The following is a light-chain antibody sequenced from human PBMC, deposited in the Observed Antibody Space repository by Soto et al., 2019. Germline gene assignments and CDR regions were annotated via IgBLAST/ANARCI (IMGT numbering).Light chain of an antibody. V-gene: IGLV2-14*01. J-gene: IGLJ3*02. CDR3: SSYTSSSTRV. Sequence: QSALTQPASVSGSPGQSITISCTGTSSDVGGYNYVSWYQQHPGKAPKLMIYEVSNRPSGVSNRLYGSKSGNTASLTISGLQDEDEADYYCSSYTSSSTRVFGGGTKLTVL. CDR2: EVS. CDR1: SSDVGGYNY.